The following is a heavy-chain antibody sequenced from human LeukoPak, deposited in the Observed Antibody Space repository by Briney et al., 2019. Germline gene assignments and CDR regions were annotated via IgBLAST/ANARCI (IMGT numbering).Heavy chain of an antibody. V-gene: IGHV3-7*01. D-gene: IGHD1-7*01. CDR1: GFTFSRHW. CDR3: ARVIRTGTTGVDY. CDR2: IKEDGSEK. Sequence: GGSLRLSCAASGFTFSRHWMSWVRQAPGKGLEWVANIKEDGSEKYYVDSVKGRFTISRDNAKNSLYLQMNSLRAEDTAMYYCARVIRTGTTGVDYWGQGTLVTVSS. J-gene: IGHJ4*02.